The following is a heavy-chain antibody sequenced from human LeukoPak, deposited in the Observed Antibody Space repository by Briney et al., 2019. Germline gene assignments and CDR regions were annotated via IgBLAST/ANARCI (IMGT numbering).Heavy chain of an antibody. CDR3: ARDPEYRDN. V-gene: IGHV3-11*01. D-gene: IGHD1-1*01. CDR1: GFIFGDFY. Sequence: PGGSLRLSCVGSGFIFGDFYMNWIRQAPGKGLEWISFITSSGDSIYYADSVKGRFTVFRDNANNSLYLQMNSLRAEDTAVYFCARDPEYRDNWGKGTLVSVSS. J-gene: IGHJ4*02. CDR2: ITSSGDSI.